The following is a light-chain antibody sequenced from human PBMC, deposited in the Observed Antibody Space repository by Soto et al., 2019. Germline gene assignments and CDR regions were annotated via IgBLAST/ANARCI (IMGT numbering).Light chain of an antibody. J-gene: IGKJ1*01. V-gene: IGKV3-11*01. Sequence: IVLPQSPATLYVSTGERATLSCRASQSVSSSLAWYQKKPGQAPRLLIYDASNRATGIPARFSGSGSGTDFPLTISSLEPEDFAVYYCQQRSNWTFGQGTKVDIK. CDR1: QSVSSS. CDR2: DAS. CDR3: QQRSNWT.